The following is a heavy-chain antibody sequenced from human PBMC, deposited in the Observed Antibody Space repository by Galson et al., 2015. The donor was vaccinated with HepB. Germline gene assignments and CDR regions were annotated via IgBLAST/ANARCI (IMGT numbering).Heavy chain of an antibody. CDR3: ARDGWNSVLFDH. V-gene: IGHV3-7*01. D-gene: IGHD1-1*01. CDR2: IRGDGGEK. J-gene: IGHJ4*02. CDR1: AFTFSTYW. Sequence: SLRLSCAGSAFTFSTYWMGWVRQAPGKGLEWVANIRGDGGEKYYVDSVKGRFTISRDNARNSLYLQMNSLRHEDTAIYYCARDGWNSVLFDHWGQGTLVTVSS.